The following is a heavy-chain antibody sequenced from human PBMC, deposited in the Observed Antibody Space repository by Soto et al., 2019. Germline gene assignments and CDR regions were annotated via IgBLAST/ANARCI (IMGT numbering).Heavy chain of an antibody. CDR2: ISAGGSDT. CDR3: AHPRGYGVFDAYDI. CDR1: GFSFSTYA. V-gene: IGHV3-23*01. D-gene: IGHD4-17*01. J-gene: IGHJ3*02. Sequence: RGSLRLSCVASGFSFSTYAMSWVRQAPGKGLEWVSAISAGGSDTYYADSVKGRVTISRDNSIKTLFLQMSSLRTEDTAVYYCAHPRGYGVFDAYDIWGQGAMVTVSS.